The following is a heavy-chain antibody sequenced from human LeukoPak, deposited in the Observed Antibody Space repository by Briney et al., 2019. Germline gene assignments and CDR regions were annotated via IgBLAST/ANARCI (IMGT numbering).Heavy chain of an antibody. Sequence: ASVKVSCKASGYTFTSYGISWVRQAPGQGLEWMGWISAYNGYTNYAQKLQGRVTMTTDTSTSTAYMELRSLRSDDTAVYYCARVDAVAGISNWFDPWGQGTLVTVSS. V-gene: IGHV1-18*01. CDR3: ARVDAVAGISNWFDP. CDR1: GYTFTSYG. D-gene: IGHD6-19*01. CDR2: ISAYNGYT. J-gene: IGHJ5*02.